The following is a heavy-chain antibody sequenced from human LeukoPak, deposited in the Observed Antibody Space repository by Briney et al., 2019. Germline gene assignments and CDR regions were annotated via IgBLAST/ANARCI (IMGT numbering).Heavy chain of an antibody. V-gene: IGHV3-74*01. J-gene: IGHJ4*02. CDR2: INSDGSST. CDR1: GFTFSSYW. Sequence: GGSLRLSCAASGFTFSSYWMHWVRQAPGKGLVWVSRINSDGSSTSYADSVKGRFTISIDNAKNTLYLQMNSLRAEDTAVYYCARGTYYYDSSGYHPADYWGQGTLVTVSS. CDR3: ARGTYYYDSSGYHPADY. D-gene: IGHD3-22*01.